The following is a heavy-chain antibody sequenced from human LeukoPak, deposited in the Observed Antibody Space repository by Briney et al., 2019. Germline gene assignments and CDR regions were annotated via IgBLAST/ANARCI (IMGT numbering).Heavy chain of an antibody. J-gene: IGHJ4*02. Sequence: SVKVSCKASGYTFTSYGISWVRQAPGQGLEWMGWISAYNGNTNYAQKLQGRVTMTTDTSTSTAYMELRSLRSDDTAVYYCARDWCSSTSCYAGSFDYWGQGTLVTVSS. CDR2: ISAYNGNT. CDR3: ARDWCSSTSCYAGSFDY. D-gene: IGHD2-2*01. CDR1: GYTFTSYG. V-gene: IGHV1-18*01.